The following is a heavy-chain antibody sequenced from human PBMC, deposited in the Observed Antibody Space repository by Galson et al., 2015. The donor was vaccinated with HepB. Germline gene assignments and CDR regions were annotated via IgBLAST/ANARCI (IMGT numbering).Heavy chain of an antibody. CDR1: GFTFSSYA. D-gene: IGHD2-2*01. CDR2: ISYDGSNK. CDR3: AREVVPAATPYYYYGMDV. Sequence: SLRLSCAASGFTFSSYAMHWVRQAPGKGLEWVAVISYDGSNKYYADSVKGRFTISRDNSKNTLYLQMNSLRAEDTAVYYCAREVVPAATPYYYYGMDVWGQGTTVTVSS. V-gene: IGHV3-30*04. J-gene: IGHJ6*02.